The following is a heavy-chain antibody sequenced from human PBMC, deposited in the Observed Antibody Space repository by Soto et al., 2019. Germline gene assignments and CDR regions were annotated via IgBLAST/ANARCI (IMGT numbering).Heavy chain of an antibody. J-gene: IGHJ4*02. D-gene: IGHD2-8*02. V-gene: IGHV3-74*01. CDR3: ACWGHIVPVAPSDFDR. Sequence: QVVESGGGLVPLGGSLRLSCAASGFPFTNYWMNWFRRTPGKGLMWVSRISPDGSDVGYADSVEGRFTVSRDNAKNTLYLQMHSLRAEDTAMYYCACWGHIVPVAPSDFDRWGQGTLVTVSS. CDR1: GFPFTNYW. CDR2: ISPDGSDV.